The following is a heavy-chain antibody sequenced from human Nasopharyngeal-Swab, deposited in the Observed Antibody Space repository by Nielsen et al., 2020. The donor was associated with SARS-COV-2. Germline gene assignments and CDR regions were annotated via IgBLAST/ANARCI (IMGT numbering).Heavy chain of an antibody. J-gene: IGHJ5*02. CDR2: ITGNGDTT. Sequence: GGSLRLSCAASGFTFSSYSMSWLRQAPGKGLEWVSTITGNGDTTYYADSVKGRFTISRDNSENTVYLQMNSLRAEDTALYHCARPLSRDSTWTTEANWFDPWGQATLVTVSS. CDR3: ARPLSRDSTWTTEANWFDP. CDR1: GFTFSSYS. D-gene: IGHD6-13*01. V-gene: IGHV3-23*01.